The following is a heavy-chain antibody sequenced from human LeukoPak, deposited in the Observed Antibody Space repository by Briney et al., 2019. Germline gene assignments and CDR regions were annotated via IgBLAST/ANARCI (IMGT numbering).Heavy chain of an antibody. CDR2: MNPNSGNT. J-gene: IGHJ6*03. CDR1: GYTFTSYD. Sequence: ASVKVSCKASGYTFTSYDINWVRQATGQGLEWMGWMNPNSGNTGYAQKFQGRVTMTRNTSISTAYMELSSLRSEDTAVYYCARGLLVRQPLLSSYYYYYMDVWGKGTTVTVSS. V-gene: IGHV1-8*01. D-gene: IGHD6-13*01. CDR3: ARGLLVRQPLLSSYYYYYMDV.